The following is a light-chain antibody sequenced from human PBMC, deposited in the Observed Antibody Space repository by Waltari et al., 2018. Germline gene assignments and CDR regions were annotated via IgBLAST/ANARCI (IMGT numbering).Light chain of an antibody. V-gene: IGKV3-20*01. CDR2: GAS. CDR3: QNHERLPAV. J-gene: IGKJ1*01. CDR1: QSIGSY. Sequence: EIVLTQSPGTLSLSPGERATLSCRASQSIGSYLVWYQQQPGQAPSLLLSGASGRAAGIPDGFSGSGSGTDFSLTISRLEPEDFAVYYCQNHERLPAVFGQGTKVEIK.